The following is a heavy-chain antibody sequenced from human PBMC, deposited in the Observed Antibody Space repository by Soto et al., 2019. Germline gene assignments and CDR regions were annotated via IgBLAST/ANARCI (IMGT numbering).Heavy chain of an antibody. D-gene: IGHD6-19*01. CDR1: GGSISSGGYY. Sequence: SETLSLTCTVSGGSISSGGYYWSWIRQHPGKGLEWIGEIYHSGSTNYNPSLKSRVTISVDKSKNQFSLKLSSVTAADTAVYYCARVSVAGAPSFDYWGQGTLVTVSS. J-gene: IGHJ4*02. CDR2: IYHSGST. CDR3: ARVSVAGAPSFDY. V-gene: IGHV4-61*08.